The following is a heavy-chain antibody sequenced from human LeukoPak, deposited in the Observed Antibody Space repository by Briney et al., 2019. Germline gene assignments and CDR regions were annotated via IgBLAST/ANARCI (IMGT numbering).Heavy chain of an antibody. D-gene: IGHD6-13*01. CDR2: INPNSGGT. CDR3: ARQQSHYYGMDV. V-gene: IGHV1-2*02. Sequence: ASVKVSCKASGYTFTGYYMHWVRQAPGQGPEWMGWINPNSGGTNYAQKFQGRVTMTRDTSISTAYMELRRLRSDDTAVYYCARQQSHYYGMDVWGQGTTVTVSS. J-gene: IGHJ6*02. CDR1: GYTFTGYY.